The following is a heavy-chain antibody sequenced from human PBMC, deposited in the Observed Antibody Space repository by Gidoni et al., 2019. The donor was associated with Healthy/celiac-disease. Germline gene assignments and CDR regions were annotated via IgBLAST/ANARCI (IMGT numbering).Heavy chain of an antibody. CDR2: ISSSSSYI. CDR3: ARDRGYCTNGVCYTEDHEGMDV. Sequence: EVQLVESGGGLVKPGGSLSLSCAASGFTSSSYSMNWVRQAPGKGLEWVSSISSSSSYIYYADSVKGRFTISRDNAKNSLYLQMNSLRAEDTAVYYCARDRGYCTNGVCYTEDHEGMDVWGQGTTVTVSS. J-gene: IGHJ6*02. D-gene: IGHD2-8*01. CDR1: GFTSSSYS. V-gene: IGHV3-21*01.